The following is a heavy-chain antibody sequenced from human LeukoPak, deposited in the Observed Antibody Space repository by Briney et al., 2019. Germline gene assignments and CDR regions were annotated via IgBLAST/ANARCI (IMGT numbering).Heavy chain of an antibody. Sequence: GGSLRLSCAASGFTFSNYWMHWVRQAPGEALMWVSRIKSDGGSTTYADSVKGRFTISRDNAKNTLYLQMNSLRAEDTAVYYCARAQDMVRGVIIRYFDYWGQGTLVTVSS. D-gene: IGHD3-10*01. CDR2: IKSDGGST. CDR3: ARAQDMVRGVIIRYFDY. CDR1: GFTFSNYW. V-gene: IGHV3-74*01. J-gene: IGHJ4*02.